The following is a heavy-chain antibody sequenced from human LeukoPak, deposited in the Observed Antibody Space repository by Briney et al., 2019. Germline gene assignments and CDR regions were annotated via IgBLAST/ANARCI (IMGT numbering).Heavy chain of an antibody. CDR2: INHSGST. CDR3: ARGVVPAVGRDWFDP. CDR1: GGSFSGYY. V-gene: IGHV4-34*01. D-gene: IGHD2-2*01. J-gene: IGHJ5*02. Sequence: SETLSLTCAVYGGSFSGYYWSWIRQPPGKGLEWIGEINHSGSTNYNPSLKSRVTISVDTSKNQFSLKLSSVTAADTAVYYCARGVVPAVGRDWFDPWGQGTLVTVSS.